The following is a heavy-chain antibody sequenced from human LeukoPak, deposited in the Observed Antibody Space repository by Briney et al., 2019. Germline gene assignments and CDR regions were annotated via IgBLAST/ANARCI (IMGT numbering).Heavy chain of an antibody. J-gene: IGHJ4*02. CDR3: ARHQIGVRVGPPEF. CDR1: GYSFTNYW. V-gene: IGHV5-51*01. D-gene: IGHD1-26*01. CDR2: IYPGDSDS. Sequence: GESPKISCKGSGYSFTNYWIGWVRQMPGKGLEWMGIIYPGDSDSTYSPSFQGQVIISADKSIGTAYLQWSNLKASDTAMYYCARHQIGVRVGPPEFWGQGTLVTVSS.